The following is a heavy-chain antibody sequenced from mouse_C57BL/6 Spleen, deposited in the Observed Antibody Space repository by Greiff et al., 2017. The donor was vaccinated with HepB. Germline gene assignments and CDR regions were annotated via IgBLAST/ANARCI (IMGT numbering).Heavy chain of an antibody. CDR1: GYTFTDYN. CDR3: AREGGYGNYVHY. Sequence: EVQLQQSGPELVKPGASVKMSCKASGYTFTDYNMHWVKQSHGKSLEWIGYINPNNGGTSYNQKFKGKATLTVNKSSSTAYMELRSLTSEDSAVYYCAREGGYGNYVHYWGQGTTLTVSS. J-gene: IGHJ2*01. CDR2: INPNNGGT. V-gene: IGHV1-22*01. D-gene: IGHD2-1*01.